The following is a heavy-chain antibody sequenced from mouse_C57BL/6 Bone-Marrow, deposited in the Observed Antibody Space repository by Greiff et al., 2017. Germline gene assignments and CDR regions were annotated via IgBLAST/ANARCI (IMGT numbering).Heavy chain of an antibody. CDR3: ARHSNYYFDY. Sequence: VQLQQSGPGLVKPSQSLSLTCSATGYSITSDYWNWIRQFPGNKLEYMGYISYSGSTYYNPSLKSRISITRDTSKNQYYLQLNSVTTEDTATYYCARHSNYYFDYWGQGTTLTVSS. V-gene: IGHV3-8*01. J-gene: IGHJ2*01. CDR1: GYSITSDY. CDR2: ISYSGST. D-gene: IGHD2-5*01.